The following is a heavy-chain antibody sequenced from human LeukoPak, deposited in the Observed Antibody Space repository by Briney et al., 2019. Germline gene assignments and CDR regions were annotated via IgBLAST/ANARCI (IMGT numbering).Heavy chain of an antibody. Sequence: GGSLRLSCAASGFTFSSYWMNWVRQAPGRGLEWVANIKQDGSEKYYVDSVKGRFTISRDNAKNSLYLQMNSLRAEDTAVYYCARDPSSLRDSFDYWGQGTLVTVSS. CDR1: GFTFSSYW. CDR3: ARDPSSLRDSFDY. J-gene: IGHJ4*02. CDR2: IKQDGSEK. V-gene: IGHV3-7*01.